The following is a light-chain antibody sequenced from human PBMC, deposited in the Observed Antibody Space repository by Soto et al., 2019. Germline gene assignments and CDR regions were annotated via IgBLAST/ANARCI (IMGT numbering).Light chain of an antibody. CDR2: DAS. CDR3: QQYENLPT. V-gene: IGKV1-33*01. Sequence: DIQMTQSPSSLPASVGDRVTITCQASQNINNYLNWYQQKPGRAPKLLIYDASNLGAGVPSRFRGSGSGTDFTFTISRLQPEDIATYYCQQYENLPTFGQGTRLEIK. J-gene: IGKJ5*01. CDR1: QNINNY.